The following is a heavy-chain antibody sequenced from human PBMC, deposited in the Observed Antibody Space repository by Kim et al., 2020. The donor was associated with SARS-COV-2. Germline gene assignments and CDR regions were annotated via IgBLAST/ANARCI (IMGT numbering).Heavy chain of an antibody. V-gene: IGHV3-33*01. CDR2: IWYDGSNK. D-gene: IGHD5-18*01. J-gene: IGHJ4*02. Sequence: GGSLRLSCAASGFTFSSYGMHWVRQAPGKGLEWVAVIWYDGSNKYYADSVKGRFTISRDNSKNTLYLQMNSLRAEDTAVYYCAREIQLWLPGDYWGQGTLVTVSS. CDR1: GFTFSSYG. CDR3: AREIQLWLPGDY.